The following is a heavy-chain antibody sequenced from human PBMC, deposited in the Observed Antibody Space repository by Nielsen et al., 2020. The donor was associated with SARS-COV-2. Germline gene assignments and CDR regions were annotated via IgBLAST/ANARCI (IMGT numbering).Heavy chain of an antibody. V-gene: IGHV3-33*01. CDR2: IWYDGSNK. CDR1: GFTFSSYG. J-gene: IGHJ5*02. CDR3: ARVGIYDSSGYGFDP. D-gene: IGHD3-22*01. Sequence: GESLKISCAASGFTFSSYGMHWVRQAPGKGLEWVAVIWYDGSNKYYADSVKGRFTISRDNAKNSLYLQMNSLRAEDTAVYYCARVGIYDSSGYGFDPWGQGTLVTVSS.